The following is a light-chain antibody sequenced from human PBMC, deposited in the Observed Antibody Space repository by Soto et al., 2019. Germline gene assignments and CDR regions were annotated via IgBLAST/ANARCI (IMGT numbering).Light chain of an antibody. J-gene: IGKJ4*01. CDR1: RSVSSSY. CDR2: GAS. Sequence: EIVLTQSPGTLSLSPGERATLSCRASRSVSSSYLAWYQQKPGQAPRLLIYGASSRATGIPDRFSGSGSGTDFTLTISRLEPEDCAVYYRQQYGTSLLTFGGGTKVEIK. CDR3: QQYGTSLLT. V-gene: IGKV3-20*01.